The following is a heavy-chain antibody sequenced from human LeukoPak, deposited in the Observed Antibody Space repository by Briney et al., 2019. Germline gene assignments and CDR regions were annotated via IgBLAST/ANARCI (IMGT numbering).Heavy chain of an antibody. D-gene: IGHD1-26*01. CDR2: IYYSGST. J-gene: IGHJ4*02. Sequence: PSETLSLTCTVSGGSISGSIYYWGWIRQPPGKGLEWIGSIYYSGSTYYNPSLKSRVTISVDTSKNQFSLQLNSVTPEDTAVYYCAMSREGWELTLDYWGQGTLVTVSS. CDR3: AMSREGWELTLDY. CDR1: GGSISGSIYY. V-gene: IGHV4-39*07.